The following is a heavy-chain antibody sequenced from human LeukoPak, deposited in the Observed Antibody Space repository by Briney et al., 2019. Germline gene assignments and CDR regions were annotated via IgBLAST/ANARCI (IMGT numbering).Heavy chain of an antibody. J-gene: IGHJ6*02. CDR1: GFTFSSYA. D-gene: IGHD1-7*01. V-gene: IGHV3-30-3*01. CDR2: ISYDGSNK. Sequence: PGGSLRLSCAASGFTFSSYAMHWVRQAPGKGLEWVAVISYDGSNKYYADSVKGRFTISRDNPKNTLYLQMNSLRAEDTAVYYCARVRNWNYVRYYYYGMDVWGQGTTVTVSS. CDR3: ARVRNWNYVRYYYYGMDV.